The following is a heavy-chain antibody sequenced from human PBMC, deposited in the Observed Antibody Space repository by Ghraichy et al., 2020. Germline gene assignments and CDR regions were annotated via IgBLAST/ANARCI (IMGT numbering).Heavy chain of an antibody. CDR2: INHSGST. J-gene: IGHJ5*02. Sequence: SETPSLTCAVYGGSFSGYYWSWIRQPPGKGLEWIGEINHSGSTNYNPSLKSRVTISVDTSKNQFSLKLSSVTAADTAVYYCARGLGPVVPAANWFDPWGQGTLVTVSS. V-gene: IGHV4-34*01. D-gene: IGHD2-2*01. CDR1: GGSFSGYY. CDR3: ARGLGPVVPAANWFDP.